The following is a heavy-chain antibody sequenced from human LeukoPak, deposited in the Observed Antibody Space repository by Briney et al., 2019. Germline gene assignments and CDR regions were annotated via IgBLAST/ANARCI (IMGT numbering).Heavy chain of an antibody. J-gene: IGHJ6*02. Sequence: GGSLRLSCAASGFTFSSYSMNWVRQAPGKGLEWVAIISYDGNNNYYADSVKGRFTISRDNSKNTLYLQMNSLRAEDTAVYYCAKDQLVRGVIYYYGMDVWGQGTTVTVSS. CDR1: GFTFSSYS. CDR2: ISYDGNNN. D-gene: IGHD3-10*01. CDR3: AKDQLVRGVIYYYGMDV. V-gene: IGHV3-30*18.